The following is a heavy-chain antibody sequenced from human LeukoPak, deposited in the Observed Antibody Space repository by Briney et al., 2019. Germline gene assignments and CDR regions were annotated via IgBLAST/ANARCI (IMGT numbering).Heavy chain of an antibody. J-gene: IGHJ4*02. V-gene: IGHV4-34*01. D-gene: IGHD6-13*01. CDR3: ARGGLAAAGFFDY. Sequence: PSETLSLTCAAYGWTFSGYYRSWIRQPPGKGLEWIWEINHSGSTNYYPSLKSRVTISVDTSKNQFTLKWSSVTAADTAVYYCARGGLAAAGFFDYWGQGTLVTVSS. CDR1: GWTFSGYY. CDR2: INHSGST.